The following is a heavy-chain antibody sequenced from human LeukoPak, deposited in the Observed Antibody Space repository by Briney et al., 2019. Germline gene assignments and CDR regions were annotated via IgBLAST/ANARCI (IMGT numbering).Heavy chain of an antibody. CDR3: AKTATPGYYYYYMDV. Sequence: GGSLRLSWAASGFTFSSYGMHWVRQAPGKGLEWVAFIRYDGSNKYYADSVKGRFTISRDNSKNTLYLQMNSLRAEDTAVYYCAKTATPGYYYYYMDVWGKGTTVTVSS. CDR1: GFTFSSYG. V-gene: IGHV3-30*02. D-gene: IGHD2-15*01. CDR2: IRYDGSNK. J-gene: IGHJ6*03.